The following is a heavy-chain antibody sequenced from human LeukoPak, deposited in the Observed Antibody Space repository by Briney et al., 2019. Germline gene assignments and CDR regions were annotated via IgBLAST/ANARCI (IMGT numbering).Heavy chain of an antibody. CDR3: ASTTYSSSSPDY. V-gene: IGHV1-2*02. Sequence: ASVKVSCKASGYTFTGYYMHWVRQAPGQGLAWMGWINPNSGGTNYAQKFQGRVTMTRDTSISTAYMELSRLRSDDTAVYYCASTTYSSSSPDYWSQGTLVTVSS. D-gene: IGHD6-6*01. CDR1: GYTFTGYY. J-gene: IGHJ4*02. CDR2: INPNSGGT.